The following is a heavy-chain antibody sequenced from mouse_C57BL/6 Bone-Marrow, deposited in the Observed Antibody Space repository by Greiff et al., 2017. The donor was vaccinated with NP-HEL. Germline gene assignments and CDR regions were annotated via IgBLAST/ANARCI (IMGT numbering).Heavy chain of an antibody. CDR1: GFTFSNYW. CDR3: TGGDGGYFDY. J-gene: IGHJ2*01. CDR2: IRLKSDNYAT. Sequence: DVKLQESGGGLVQPGGSMKLSCVASGFTFSNYWMNWVRQSPEKGLEWVAQIRLKSDNYATHYAESVKGRFTISRDDSNSSVSLQSNNFRAENTGFYFCTGGDGGYFDYWGQGTTLTVSS. D-gene: IGHD3-3*01. V-gene: IGHV6-3*01.